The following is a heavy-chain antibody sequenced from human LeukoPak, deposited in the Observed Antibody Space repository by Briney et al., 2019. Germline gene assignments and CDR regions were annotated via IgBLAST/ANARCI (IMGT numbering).Heavy chain of an antibody. CDR2: ISGSGGST. D-gene: IGHD3-22*01. CDR1: GFTFSSYA. V-gene: IGHV3-23*01. CDR3: ARDRALYYYDERGRYIDY. J-gene: IGHJ4*02. Sequence: GGSLRLSCAASGFTFSSYAMSWVRQAPGKGLEWVSAISGSGGSTYYADSVKGRFTISRDNSKNTLYLQMNSLRAEDTAVYYCARDRALYYYDERGRYIDYWGQGTLVTVSS.